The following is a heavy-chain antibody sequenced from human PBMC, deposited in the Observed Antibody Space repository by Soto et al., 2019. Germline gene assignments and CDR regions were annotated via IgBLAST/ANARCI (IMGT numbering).Heavy chain of an antibody. CDR1: GGSISSSHY. CDR2: VFYSGSP. J-gene: IGHJ4*02. CDR3: ARHYNTRAFFDY. V-gene: IGHV4-39*01. Sequence: QLQLQESGPGLVKSSETLSLTCTVSGGSISSSHYWGWIRQPPGKGLEWIGSVFYSGSPYYSPSFKSRITISVDTSKNQFSLRVRSVTATDTAVYFCARHYNTRAFFDYWGQGNLVTVSS. D-gene: IGHD1-20*01.